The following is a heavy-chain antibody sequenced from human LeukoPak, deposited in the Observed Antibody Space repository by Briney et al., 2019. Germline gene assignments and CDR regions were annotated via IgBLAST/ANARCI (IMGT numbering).Heavy chain of an antibody. V-gene: IGHV1-46*01. D-gene: IGHD6-19*01. CDR1: GYTFTTYF. Sequence: ASVKVSCKVSGYTFTTYFMHWVRQAPGQGLEWMGTIDPSGGSTNYAQNFQGRVTMTRDTSTNTVYMEVSSLRSEDTAVYYCARRSGWYWGQGTLVTVSS. J-gene: IGHJ4*02. CDR2: IDPSGGST. CDR3: ARRSGWY.